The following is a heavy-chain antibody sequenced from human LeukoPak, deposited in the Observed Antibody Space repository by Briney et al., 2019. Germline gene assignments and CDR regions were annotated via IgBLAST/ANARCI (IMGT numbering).Heavy chain of an antibody. V-gene: IGHV3-7*03. CDR3: VRGYGSFDP. CDR1: GFIFSTYW. D-gene: IGHD3-16*01. J-gene: IGHJ5*02. Sequence: GGSLRLFCAASGFIFSTYWMSWVRQAPGKGLEWVANINQDGSEKDYVDSVKGRFTISRDNAKTLVYLQMNSLRAEDTAVYYCVRGYGSFDPWGQGTLVTVSS. CDR2: INQDGSEK.